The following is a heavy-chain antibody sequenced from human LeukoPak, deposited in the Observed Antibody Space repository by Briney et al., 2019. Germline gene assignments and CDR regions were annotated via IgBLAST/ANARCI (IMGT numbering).Heavy chain of an antibody. Sequence: GGSLRLSCAGSVFTFKNYWMAWVRQAPGKGLEWVANIRHDGSARYYGDSVKGRFTISRDDAKNSLFLQMNSLRVDDTALYYCARDNSGFDSWGQGTPVTVSS. CDR2: IRHDGSAR. CDR1: VFTFKNYW. CDR3: ARDNSGFDS. V-gene: IGHV3-7*01. D-gene: IGHD6-19*01. J-gene: IGHJ4*02.